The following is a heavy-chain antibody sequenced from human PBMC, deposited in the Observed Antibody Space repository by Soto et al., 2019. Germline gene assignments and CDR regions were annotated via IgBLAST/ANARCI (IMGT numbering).Heavy chain of an antibody. V-gene: IGHV4-39*01. CDR2: IYYSGST. CDR3: AIRMSSGWTIYYFDY. D-gene: IGHD6-19*01. CDR1: GGSISSSSYY. J-gene: IGHJ4*02. Sequence: SETLSLTCTVSGGSISSSSYYWGWIRQPPGKGLEWIGRIYYSGSTSYNPSLKSRVTISVDTSKTQFSLKLSSLTAAATAVYYCAIRMSSGWTIYYFDYWGQGTLVTVSS.